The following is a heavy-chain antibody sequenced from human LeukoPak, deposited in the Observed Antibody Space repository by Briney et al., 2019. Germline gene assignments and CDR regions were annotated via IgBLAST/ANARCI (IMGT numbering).Heavy chain of an antibody. D-gene: IGHD6-13*01. CDR3: ARGMYSSSWYSFDY. V-gene: IGHV4-39*07. J-gene: IGHJ4*02. CDR2: TYYSGST. CDR1: GGSISSSSYY. Sequence: SETLSLTCTVSGGSISSSSYYWGWIRQPPGKGLEWIGSTYYSGSTYYNPSLKSRVTISVDTSKNQFSLKLSSVTAADTAVYYCARGMYSSSWYSFDYWGQGTLVTVSS.